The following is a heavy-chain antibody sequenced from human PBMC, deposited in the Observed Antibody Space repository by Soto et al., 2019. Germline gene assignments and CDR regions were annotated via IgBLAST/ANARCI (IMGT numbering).Heavy chain of an antibody. CDR2: ISYDGSNK. D-gene: IGHD2-2*01. J-gene: IGHJ4*02. CDR1: VFTFSSYG. CDR3: AKGSCSSTSCYCPDY. Sequence: WWSLRLSCSASVFTFSSYGMHWFRQAPGKGLEWVAVISYDGSNKYYADSVKGRFTISRDNSKNTLYLQMNSLRAEDTAVYYCAKGSCSSTSCYCPDYWGQGTLVTVSS. V-gene: IGHV3-30*18.